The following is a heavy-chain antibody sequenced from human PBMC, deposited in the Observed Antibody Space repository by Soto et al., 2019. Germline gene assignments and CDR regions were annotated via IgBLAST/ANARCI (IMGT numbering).Heavy chain of an antibody. V-gene: IGHV1-69*13. CDR3: ARDPTMVRGVMNYYYGMDV. Sequence: SVTVSCQASGGTISGYAISWVRQAPGQGLEWMGGIIPIFGTANYAQKFQGRVTITADESTSTAYMELSSLRSEDTAVYYCARDPTMVRGVMNYYYGMDVWGQGTTVTV. D-gene: IGHD3-10*01. CDR2: IIPIFGTA. J-gene: IGHJ6*02. CDR1: GGTISGYA.